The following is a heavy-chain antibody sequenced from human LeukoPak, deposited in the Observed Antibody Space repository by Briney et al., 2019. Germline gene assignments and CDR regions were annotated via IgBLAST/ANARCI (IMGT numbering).Heavy chain of an antibody. CDR3: AKESDPGDTAMVPRAFDI. V-gene: IGHV3-33*06. D-gene: IGHD5-18*01. CDR2: IWYDGSNK. J-gene: IGHJ3*02. CDR1: GFTFSSYG. Sequence: PGGSLRLSCAASGFTFSSYGMHWVRQAPGKGLEWVAVIWYDGSNKYYADSVKGRFTISRDNSKKTLYLQMNSLRAEATAVYYCAKESDPGDTAMVPRAFDIWGQGTMVTVSS.